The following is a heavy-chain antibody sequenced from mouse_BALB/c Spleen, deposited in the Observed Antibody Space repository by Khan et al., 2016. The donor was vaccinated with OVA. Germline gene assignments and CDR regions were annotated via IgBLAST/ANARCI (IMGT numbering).Heavy chain of an antibody. CDR1: GYTFISYV. CDR3: ARDGSSPYYAMDY. D-gene: IGHD1-1*01. CDR2: INPYNDGT. J-gene: IGHJ4*01. Sequence: EVQLQESGPELVKPGASVKMSCKASGYTFISYVLHWVKQKPGQGLEWIGYINPYNDGTKYNEKFKGKATLTSDKSSSTAYMELSSLTSEDSAVYYCARDGSSPYYAMDYWGQGTSVTVSS. V-gene: IGHV1S136*01.